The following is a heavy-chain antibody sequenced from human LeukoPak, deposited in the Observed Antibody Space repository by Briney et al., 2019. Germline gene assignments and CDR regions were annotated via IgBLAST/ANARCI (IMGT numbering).Heavy chain of an antibody. J-gene: IGHJ4*02. D-gene: IGHD3-22*01. CDR2: IGRDSSYV. Sequence: GGSLRLSCVASGFSFSTHNMNWVRQAPGQGLEWVSSIGRDSSYVYYADSLKGRFTISRDNARNSLYLQMSGLRAGDTAIYYCARSARADTSAYYPVDYWGQGTPVTVSS. CDR3: ARSARADTSAYYPVDY. V-gene: IGHV3-21*01. CDR1: GFSFSTHN.